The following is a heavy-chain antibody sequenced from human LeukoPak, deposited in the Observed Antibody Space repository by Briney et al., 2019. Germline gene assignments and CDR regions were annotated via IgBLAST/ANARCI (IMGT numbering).Heavy chain of an antibody. CDR2: INSDGTST. J-gene: IGHJ4*02. CDR3: VRGAPFDY. D-gene: IGHD1-26*01. Sequence: PGGSLRLSCAASGFTFTSYWMHWVRQAPGKGLVWVSRINSDGTSTAYADSVKGRFTISRDNAKNMLYLQMNRLRVDNTAVYYCVRGAPFDYWGQGTLVAVSS. V-gene: IGHV3-74*01. CDR1: GFTFTSYW.